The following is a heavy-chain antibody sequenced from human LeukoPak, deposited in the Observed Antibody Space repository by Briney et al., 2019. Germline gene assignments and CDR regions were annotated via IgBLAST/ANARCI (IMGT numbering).Heavy chain of an antibody. D-gene: IGHD5-24*01. V-gene: IGHV4-4*07. CDR1: GGSIRNYY. CDR2: IYSSGST. Sequence: SETLSLTCTVSGGSIRNYYWSWIRQSAGKGLEWIGRIYSSGSTDYNPSLKSRVTMSIDVSRKEFSLRLISVTAADTSVYYRAREDGWPRYYFDFWGQGTLVTVSS. CDR3: AREDGWPRYYFDF. J-gene: IGHJ4*02.